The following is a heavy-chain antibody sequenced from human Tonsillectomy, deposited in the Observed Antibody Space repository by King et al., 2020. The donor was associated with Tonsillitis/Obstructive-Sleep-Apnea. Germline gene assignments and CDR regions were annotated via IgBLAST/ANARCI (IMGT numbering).Heavy chain of an antibody. D-gene: IGHD2-15*01. J-gene: IGHJ4*02. Sequence: QLVQSGAEVKKPGESLKISCKGSGYSFTSYWIGWVRQMPGKGLDWMGIIYPGDADTRYSHSFQGQVTISADKSISTAYLQWSSLKASDTAMYYCATYPGYCSGGRCYSMVNYFDYWGQGTLVTVSS. CDR1: GYSFTSYW. CDR2: IYPGDADT. CDR3: ATYPGYCSGGRCYSMVNYFDY. V-gene: IGHV5-51*01.